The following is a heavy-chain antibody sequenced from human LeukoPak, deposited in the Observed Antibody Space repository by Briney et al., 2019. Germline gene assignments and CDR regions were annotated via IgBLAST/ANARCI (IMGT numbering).Heavy chain of an antibody. CDR2: ISSSSSYI. V-gene: IGHV3-21*01. CDR1: GFTFSSYS. CDR3: ARDGGLGVPAAGENWFDP. Sequence: GGSLRLSCAASGFTFSSYSMHWVRQAPGKGLEWVSSISSSSSYIYYADSVKGRFTISRDNAKNSLYLQMNSLRAEDTAVYYCARDGGLGVPAAGENWFDPWGQGTLVTVSS. D-gene: IGHD2-2*01. J-gene: IGHJ5*02.